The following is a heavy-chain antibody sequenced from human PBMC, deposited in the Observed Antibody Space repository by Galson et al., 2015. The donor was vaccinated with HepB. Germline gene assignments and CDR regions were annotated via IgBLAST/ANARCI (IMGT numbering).Heavy chain of an antibody. V-gene: IGHV3-23*01. CDR3: AKVGGCSSTSCYPYYYYGMDV. Sequence: SLRLSCAASGFTFSSYAMSWVRQAPGKGLEWVSAISGSGGSTYYADSVKGRFTISRDNSKNTLYLQMNSLRAEDTAVYYCAKVGGCSSTSCYPYYYYGMDVWGQGTTVTVSS. CDR1: GFTFSSYA. CDR2: ISGSGGST. D-gene: IGHD2-2*01. J-gene: IGHJ6*02.